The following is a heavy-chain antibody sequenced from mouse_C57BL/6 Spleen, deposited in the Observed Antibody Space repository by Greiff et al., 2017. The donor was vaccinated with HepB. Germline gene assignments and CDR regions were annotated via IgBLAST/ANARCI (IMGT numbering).Heavy chain of an antibody. Sequence: EVRLVESGGGLVKPGGSLKLSCAASGFTFSDYGMHWVRQAPEKGLEWVAYISSGSSTIYYADTVKGRFTISRDNAKNTLFLQMTSLRSEDTAMYYCARKDYYGSSYWYFDVWGTRTTVTVSS. J-gene: IGHJ1*03. CDR2: ISSGSSTI. CDR1: GFTFSDYG. V-gene: IGHV5-17*01. D-gene: IGHD1-1*01. CDR3: ARKDYYGSSYWYFDV.